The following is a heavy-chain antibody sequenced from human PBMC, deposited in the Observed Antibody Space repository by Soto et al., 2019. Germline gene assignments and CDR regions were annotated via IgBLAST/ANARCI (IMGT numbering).Heavy chain of an antibody. CDR3: ARAEQQLGYYYYGMDV. J-gene: IGHJ6*02. V-gene: IGHV1-2*02. D-gene: IGHD6-13*01. Sequence: ASVKVSCKASGYTFTGYCMHWVRQAPGQGLEWMGWINPNSGGTNYAQKFQGRVTMTRDTSISTAYMELSRLRSDDTAVYYCARAEQQLGYYYYGMDVWGQGTTVTVSS. CDR1: GYTFTGYC. CDR2: INPNSGGT.